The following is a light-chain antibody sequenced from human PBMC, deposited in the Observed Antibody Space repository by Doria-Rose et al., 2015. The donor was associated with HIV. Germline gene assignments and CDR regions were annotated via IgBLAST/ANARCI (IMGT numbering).Light chain of an antibody. V-gene: IGKV3-20*01. CDR3: HQYGTSWT. CDR2: DGS. Sequence: TQSPGTLSLSPGERATLSCRASQSFSSTYLAWYQQKPGQAPSLLIYDGSTRATGIPDRVSASGSGTDFILTIIRLEPEDFALYYCHQYGTSWTFGQGTKVEI. CDR1: QSFSSTY. J-gene: IGKJ1*01.